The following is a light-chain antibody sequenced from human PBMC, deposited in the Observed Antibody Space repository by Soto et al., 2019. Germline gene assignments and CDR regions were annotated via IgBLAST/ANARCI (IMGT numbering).Light chain of an antibody. CDR3: QQYSKYPWT. CDR2: KAS. V-gene: IGKV1-5*03. Sequence: DIQMTQSPSTLSASVGDRVTVTCRASQSIDKWLAWYQQKPGKAPKLLMYKASLLQSGIPSRLSGSGSGTEFTLTISSLQSDDVASYYCQQYSKYPWTFGQGTKVEV. CDR1: QSIDKW. J-gene: IGKJ1*01.